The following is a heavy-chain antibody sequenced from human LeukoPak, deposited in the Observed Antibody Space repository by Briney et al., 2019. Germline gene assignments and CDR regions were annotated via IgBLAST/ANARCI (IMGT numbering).Heavy chain of an antibody. CDR1: GYTFTTYN. J-gene: IGHJ4*02. CDR2: INPSGGST. CDR3: ARTVGADLYYCDN. D-gene: IGHD1-26*01. Sequence: ASVKASCTASGYTFTTYNMHWVRQAPGHGLEWRGIINPSGGSTSYAQKFQGRVTMTRDTSTRTVYMELSSLTSEDTAVYYCARTVGADLYYCDNWGQGTLVPVSS. V-gene: IGHV1-46*01.